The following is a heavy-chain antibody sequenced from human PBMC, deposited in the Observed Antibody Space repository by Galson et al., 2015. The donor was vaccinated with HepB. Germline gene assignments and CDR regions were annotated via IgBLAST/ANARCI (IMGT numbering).Heavy chain of an antibody. CDR2: ISAYNGNT. V-gene: IGHV1-18*04. D-gene: IGHD3-3*01. CDR3: ARDRGRYDFWSGYYLFYMDV. CDR1: AYTFTNYG. J-gene: IGHJ6*03. Sequence: SVKVSCKASAYTFTNYGISWVRQAPGQGLEWMGWISAYNGNTNYAQKLQGRVTMTTDTSTSTAYMELRSLRSDDTAVYYCARDRGRYDFWSGYYLFYMDVWGKGTTVTVSS.